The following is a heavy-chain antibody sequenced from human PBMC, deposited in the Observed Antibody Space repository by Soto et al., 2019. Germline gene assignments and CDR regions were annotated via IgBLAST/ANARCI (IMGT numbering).Heavy chain of an antibody. D-gene: IGHD1-1*01. CDR3: ARGSRNDGFDY. J-gene: IGHJ4*02. Sequence: SETLSLTCTVSGGSISSGAYYWSWIRHHPGKGLEWIGYIYYSGSTYYKPSLKSRLAISVDTSKNQFSLKLSSVTAADTAVYYCARGSRNDGFDYWGQGTLVTVSS. V-gene: IGHV4-31*03. CDR1: GGSISSGAYY. CDR2: IYYSGST.